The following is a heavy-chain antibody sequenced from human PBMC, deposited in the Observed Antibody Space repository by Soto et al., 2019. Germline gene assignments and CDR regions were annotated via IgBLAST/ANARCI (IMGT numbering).Heavy chain of an antibody. CDR1: GFTFSSYG. CDR3: AREGGYCSGGSCYSFAFDI. V-gene: IGHV3-33*01. CDR2: IWYDGSNK. Sequence: QVQLVESGGGVVQPGRSLRLSCAASGFTFSSYGMHWVRQAPGKGLEWVAVIWYDGSNKHYADSVKGRFTISRDNSKNTLYLQMNSLRAEDTAVYYCAREGGYCSGGSCYSFAFDIWGHGTMDSVSS. J-gene: IGHJ3*02. D-gene: IGHD2-15*01.